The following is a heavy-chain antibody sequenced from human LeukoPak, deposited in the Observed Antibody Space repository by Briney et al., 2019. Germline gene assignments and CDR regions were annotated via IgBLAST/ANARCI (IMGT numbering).Heavy chain of an antibody. D-gene: IGHD6-19*01. CDR2: SGST. CDR3: ARHGSSGWDFDY. Sequence: PSETLSLTCTVSGGSIGNYYWSWIRQPPGRGLEWIVYSGSTTYNPSLKSRVTTSVDTSKNQFSLRLNSVTAADTAVCYCARHGSSGWDFDYWGQGTLVTVSS. CDR1: GGSIGNYY. V-gene: IGHV4-59*08. J-gene: IGHJ4*02.